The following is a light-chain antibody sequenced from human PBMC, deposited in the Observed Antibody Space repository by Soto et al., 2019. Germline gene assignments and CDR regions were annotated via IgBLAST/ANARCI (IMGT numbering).Light chain of an antibody. Sequence: DVVMTQSPLSLPVTLGQPASISCRSSQSLVDSNGITYLNWFQQRPGHSPRRLIYQVSKRDSGVPDRFSGRGSGTDFTLKISRVEAEDVVVYYCMHGTHWTSWTFGQGTNVEIK. J-gene: IGKJ1*01. CDR1: QSLVDSNGITY. CDR3: MHGTHWTSWT. V-gene: IGKV2-30*01. CDR2: QVS.